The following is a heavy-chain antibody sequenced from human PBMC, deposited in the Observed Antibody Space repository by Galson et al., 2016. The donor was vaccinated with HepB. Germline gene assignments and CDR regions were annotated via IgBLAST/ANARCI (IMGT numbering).Heavy chain of an antibody. V-gene: IGHV4-59*08. CDR2: ISYSGST. D-gene: IGHD6-13*01. CDR3: ARHSRWYSSSWYDYFDP. CDR1: GASITSSY. J-gene: IGHJ5*02. Sequence: ETLSLTCTVSGASITSSYWSWIRQPPGKGLEWIAYISYSGSTNYNPSLKSRVTISVDTSKNQFSLRLNSVTAEDTAVYYCARHSRWYSSSWYDYFDPWGQGTLVTVSS.